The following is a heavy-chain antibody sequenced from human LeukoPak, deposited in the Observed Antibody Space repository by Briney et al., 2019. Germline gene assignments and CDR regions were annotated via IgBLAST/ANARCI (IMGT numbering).Heavy chain of an antibody. CDR1: GYTFTGYY. Sequence: ASVKVSCKASGYTFTGYYMHWVRQAPGQGLEWMGWINPNSGGTNYAQKFQGRVTMTRDTSISTAYMELSRLRSDDTAVYYCARASPSSGWYLDAFDIWGQGIMVTVSS. CDR3: ARASPSSGWYLDAFDI. D-gene: IGHD6-19*01. CDR2: INPNSGGT. J-gene: IGHJ3*02. V-gene: IGHV1-2*02.